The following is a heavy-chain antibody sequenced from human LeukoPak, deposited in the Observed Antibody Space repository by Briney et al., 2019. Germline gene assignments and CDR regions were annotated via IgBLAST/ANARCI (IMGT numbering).Heavy chain of an antibody. Sequence: HPGGSLRLSCAASGFTFNNYAMSWVRQAPGKGPEWLSAISGSGGSTTDADSVKGRFTTSRDNSKNTLYLQMNSLRAEDTAVYYCAKVVEAPYYDSSGYRDYYYYYGMDVWGQGTTVTVSS. J-gene: IGHJ6*02. D-gene: IGHD3-22*01. CDR1: GFTFNNYA. V-gene: IGHV3-23*01. CDR2: ISGSGGST. CDR3: AKVVEAPYYDSSGYRDYYYYYGMDV.